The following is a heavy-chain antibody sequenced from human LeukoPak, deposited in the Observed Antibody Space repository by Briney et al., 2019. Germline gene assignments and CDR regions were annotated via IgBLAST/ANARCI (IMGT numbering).Heavy chain of an antibody. J-gene: IGHJ4*02. CDR2: INHSGGT. D-gene: IGHD3-10*01. V-gene: IGHV4-34*01. CDR3: ARGVDYYGV. CDR1: GGSFSGYY. Sequence: SETLSLTCSVYGGSFSGYYWTWIRQPPGKGLEWIGEINHSGGTNYNPSLKSRVTISVDTSKKQFSLKLSSVTAADTAVYYCARGVDYYGVWGQGTLVTVSS.